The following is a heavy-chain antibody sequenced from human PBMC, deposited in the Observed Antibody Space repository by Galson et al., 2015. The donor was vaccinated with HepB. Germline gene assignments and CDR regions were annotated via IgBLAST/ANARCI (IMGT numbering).Heavy chain of an antibody. CDR1: GFTFSSYW. V-gene: IGHV3-7*01. CDR3: AREYYYGSGIVSY. D-gene: IGHD3-10*01. CDR2: IKQDGSEK. Sequence: SLRLSCAASGFTFSSYWMSWVRQAPGKGLEWVANIKQDGSEKYYVDSVKGRFTISRDNAKNSLYLQMNSLRAEDTAVYYCAREYYYGSGIVSYWGQGTLVTVSS. J-gene: IGHJ4*02.